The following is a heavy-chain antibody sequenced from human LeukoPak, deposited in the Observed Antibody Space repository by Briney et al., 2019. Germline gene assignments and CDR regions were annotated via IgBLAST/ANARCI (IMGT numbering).Heavy chain of an antibody. D-gene: IGHD3-3*01. CDR1: GYTFTSYW. Sequence: GKSLKISCKASGYTFTSYWIGWVRQMPGKGLEWMGIIHPSDSDTRYGPSFQGQVTISADTSINTAYVQWTNLKASATAMFYCARASALYDFWSGSQSVFDYWGQGTLVTVSS. CDR3: ARASALYDFWSGSQSVFDY. J-gene: IGHJ4*02. CDR2: IHPSDSDT. V-gene: IGHV5-51*01.